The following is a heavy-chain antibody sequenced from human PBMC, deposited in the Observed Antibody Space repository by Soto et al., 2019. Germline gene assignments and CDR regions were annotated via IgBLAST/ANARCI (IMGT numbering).Heavy chain of an antibody. CDR3: ARYPPPGGTSYWDADS. CDR2: ISSSGSFL. Sequence: EVHLVASGGGLVKPGGSLRLSCAASGFTFSGSSMNWDRQTAGKGLEWVSSISSSGSFLSYADSVKGRFTISRDNARNSLYLQMNNLRVADTALYYCARYPPPGGTSYWDADSWGQGTLVIVSS. V-gene: IGHV3-21*01. CDR1: GFTFSGSS. D-gene: IGHD2-8*02. J-gene: IGHJ4*02.